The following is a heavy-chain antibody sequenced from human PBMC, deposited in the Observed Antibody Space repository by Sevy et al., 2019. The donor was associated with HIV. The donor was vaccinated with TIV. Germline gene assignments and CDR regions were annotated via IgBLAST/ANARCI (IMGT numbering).Heavy chain of an antibody. Sequence: GGSLRLSCAASGFTFSSYWMTWVRQAPGKGLEWVANIKQDMSEKYYADSVKGRFTISRDNARNSLYLQMESLRAEDTALYYCARAQQVTMLVVIGGPYFDFWGQGTLVTVSS. CDR3: ARAQQVTMLVVIGGPYFDF. J-gene: IGHJ4*02. D-gene: IGHD3-22*01. CDR2: IKQDMSEK. CDR1: GFTFSSYW. V-gene: IGHV3-7*01.